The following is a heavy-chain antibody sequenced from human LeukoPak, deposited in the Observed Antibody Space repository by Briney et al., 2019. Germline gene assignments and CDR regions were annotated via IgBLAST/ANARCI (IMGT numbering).Heavy chain of an antibody. V-gene: IGHV3-48*01. CDR1: GFTFSSYS. J-gene: IGHJ3*02. Sequence: GGSLRLSCAASGFTFSSYSMNWVRQAPGKGLEWVSYISSSSSTIYYADSVKGRFTISRDNSKNTLYLQMNSLRAEDTAVYYCAKELSSGYYYHAFDIWGQGTMVTVSS. CDR3: AKELSSGYYYHAFDI. D-gene: IGHD3-22*01. CDR2: ISSSSSTI.